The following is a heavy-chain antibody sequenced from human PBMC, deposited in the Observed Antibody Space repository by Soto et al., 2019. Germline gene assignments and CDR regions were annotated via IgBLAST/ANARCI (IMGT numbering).Heavy chain of an antibody. CDR2: IHYSGST. V-gene: IGHV4-59*01. Sequence: SETLSLTCTVSGGSTSSYYWSWIRQPPGKGLEWIGYIHYSGSTNYNPSLKSRVTISVDTSKNQFSLNLSSVTAADTAVYYCARFHSSGLDPWGQGTLVTVSS. J-gene: IGHJ5*02. CDR1: GGSTSSYY. CDR3: ARFHSSGLDP.